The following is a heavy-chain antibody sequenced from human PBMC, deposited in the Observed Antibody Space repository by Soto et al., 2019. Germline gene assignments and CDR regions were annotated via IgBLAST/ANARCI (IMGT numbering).Heavy chain of an antibody. CDR1: GFNFDNYG. J-gene: IGHJ4*02. D-gene: IGHD1-7*01. CDR2: ITYDGSFQ. Sequence: HLGGSLRLSCQASGFNFDNYGMRWVRQAPGKGLEWVAVITYDGSFQYYADSVKGRFTISRDNSKNTLSLHLNTLKPEDTAVYQCAKDCVGGTFYNPLAFWGQGTLVTVSS. CDR3: AKDCVGGTFYNPLAF. V-gene: IGHV3-30*18.